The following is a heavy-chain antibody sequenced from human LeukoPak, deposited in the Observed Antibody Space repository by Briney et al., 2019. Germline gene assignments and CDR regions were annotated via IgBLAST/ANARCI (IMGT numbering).Heavy chain of an antibody. CDR2: ISAYNGNT. CDR1: GYTFTSYG. V-gene: IGHV1-18*01. J-gene: IGHJ4*02. Sequence: GASVKVSCKASGYTFTSYGISWVRQAPGQGLEWMGWISAYNGNTNYAQKLQGRVTMTTDTSTSTAYMELRSLRSDDTAVYYCARDPRGITTFGVVIIPFDYWGQGTLVTVSS. CDR3: ARDPRGITTFGVVIIPFDY. D-gene: IGHD3-3*01.